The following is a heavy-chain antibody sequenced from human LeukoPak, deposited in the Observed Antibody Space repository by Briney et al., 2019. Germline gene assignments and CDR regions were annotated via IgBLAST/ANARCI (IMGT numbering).Heavy chain of an antibody. CDR3: ARGREVYFGY. CDR2: INHSGST. V-gene: IGHV4-34*01. J-gene: IGHJ4*02. Sequence: SETLSLTCAVYGGSFSGYYWSWIRQPPGKGLEWIGEINHSGSTNYNPSLKSRVTISVDTSKNQFSLKLSSVTAADTAVYYCARGREVYFGYWGQGTLVTVSS. CDR1: GGSFSGYY. D-gene: IGHD3-9*01.